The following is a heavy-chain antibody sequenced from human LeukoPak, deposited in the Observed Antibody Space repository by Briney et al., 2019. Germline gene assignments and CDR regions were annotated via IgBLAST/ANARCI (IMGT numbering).Heavy chain of an antibody. CDR2: INAGNGNT. V-gene: IGHV1-3*01. CDR1: GYTFTSYA. Sequence: ASVKVSCKASGYTFTSYAMHWVRQAPGQRLEWMGWINAGNGNTKYSQKFQGRVTITRDTSASTAYMELSSLRSEDTAVYYCARTGGSYLQFDYWGQGTLVTVSS. J-gene: IGHJ4*02. D-gene: IGHD5-24*01. CDR3: ARTGGSYLQFDY.